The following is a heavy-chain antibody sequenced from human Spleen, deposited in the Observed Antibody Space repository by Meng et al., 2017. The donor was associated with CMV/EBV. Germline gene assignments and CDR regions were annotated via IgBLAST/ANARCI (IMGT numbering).Heavy chain of an antibody. CDR2: ISSSSSYI. D-gene: IGHD1-26*01. CDR3: AREGRGHFDY. Sequence: EGQPVECGGGLAKPVWSLRLSGAAFGFPFSSYGMNWVRHAPGKGLEWVSSISSSSSYIYYADSVKGRFTISRDNSKNTLYLHMNSLRAEDTAVYYCAREGRGHFDYWGQGTLVTVSS. J-gene: IGHJ4*02. V-gene: IGHV3-21*01. CDR1: GFPFSSYG.